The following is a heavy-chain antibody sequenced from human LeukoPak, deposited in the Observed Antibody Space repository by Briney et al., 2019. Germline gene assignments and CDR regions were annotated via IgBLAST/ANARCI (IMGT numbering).Heavy chain of an antibody. V-gene: IGHV3-23*01. Sequence: GGSVRLSCAASGFPFSKCGMSWVRQAPGKGPEWVSSISETGENIHYADSVKGRFTISRDNSKNTVYLQMNSLRVDDTAVYYCAKDHRYFDWLLDYWGQGTLVTASS. CDR2: ISETGENI. D-gene: IGHD3-9*01. J-gene: IGHJ4*02. CDR1: GFPFSKCG. CDR3: AKDHRYFDWLLDY.